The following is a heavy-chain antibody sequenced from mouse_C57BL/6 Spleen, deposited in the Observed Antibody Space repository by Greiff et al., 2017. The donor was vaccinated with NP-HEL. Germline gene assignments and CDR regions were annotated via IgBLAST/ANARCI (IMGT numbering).Heavy chain of an antibody. CDR3: ARDRYYYGSSDYFDY. J-gene: IGHJ2*01. CDR1: GFTFSSYA. D-gene: IGHD1-1*01. V-gene: IGHV5-4*01. Sequence: DVHLVESGGGLVKPGGSLKLSCAASGFTFSSYAMSWVRQTPEKRLEWVATISDGGSYTYYPDNVKGRFTISRDNAKNNLYLQMSHLKSEDTAMYYCARDRYYYGSSDYFDYWGQGTTLTVSS. CDR2: ISDGGSYT.